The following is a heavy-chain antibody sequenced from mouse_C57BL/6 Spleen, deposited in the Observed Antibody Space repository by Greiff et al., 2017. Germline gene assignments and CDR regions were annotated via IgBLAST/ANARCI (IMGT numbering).Heavy chain of an antibody. D-gene: IGHD2-4*01. CDR2: IHPNSGST. V-gene: IGHV1-64*01. CDR3: ARRRDYDDYFDY. J-gene: IGHJ2*01. Sequence: QVQLKQPGAELVKPGASVKLSCKASGYTFTSYWMHWVKQRPGQGLEWIGMIHPNSGSTNYNEKFKSKATLTVDKSSSTAYMQLSSLTSEDSAVYYCARRRDYDDYFDYWGQGTTLTVSS. CDR1: GYTFTSYW.